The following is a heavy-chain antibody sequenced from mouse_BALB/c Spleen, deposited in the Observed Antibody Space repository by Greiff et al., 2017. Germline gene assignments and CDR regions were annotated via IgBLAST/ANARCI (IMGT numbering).Heavy chain of an antibody. CDR3: ASAREGRGDD. CDR2: INPSNGRT. J-gene: IGHJ2*01. Sequence: QVQLQQPGAELVKPGASVKLSCKASGYTFTSYWMHWVKQRPGQGLEWIGEINPSNGRTNYNEKFKSKATLTVDKSSSTAYMQLSSLTSEDSAVYYWASAREGRGDDWGQGTTLTVSS. V-gene: IGHV1S81*02. D-gene: IGHD3-3*01. CDR1: GYTFTSYW.